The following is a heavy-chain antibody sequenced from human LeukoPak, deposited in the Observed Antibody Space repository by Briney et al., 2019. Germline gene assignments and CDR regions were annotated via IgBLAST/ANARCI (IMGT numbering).Heavy chain of an antibody. D-gene: IGHD3-22*01. V-gene: IGHV3-23*01. CDR1: GITLSNYG. Sequence: GGSLRLSCAVSGITLSNYGMSWVRQAPGKGLEWVAGISGSGGSTNYADSVKGRFTISRDNPKNTLYLQMNSLRAEDTAVYFCAKRGVVIRVILVGFHKEAYYFDSWGQGALITVSS. J-gene: IGHJ4*02. CDR2: ISGSGGST. CDR3: AKRGVVIRVILVGFHKEAYYFDS.